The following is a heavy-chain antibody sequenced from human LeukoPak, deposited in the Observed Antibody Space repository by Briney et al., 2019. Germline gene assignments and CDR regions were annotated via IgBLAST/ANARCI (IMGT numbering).Heavy chain of an antibody. CDR2: INWNGGST. Sequence: GGSLRLSCAASGFTFDDYGMSWVRQAPGKGLEWVSGINWNGGSTVYADSVKGRFTISRDNAKNSLYLQMNSLRAEDTALYYCAREAPEYYYDSSGYYFDYWGQGTLVTVSS. V-gene: IGHV3-20*04. CDR1: GFTFDDYG. J-gene: IGHJ4*02. D-gene: IGHD3-22*01. CDR3: AREAPEYYYDSSGYYFDY.